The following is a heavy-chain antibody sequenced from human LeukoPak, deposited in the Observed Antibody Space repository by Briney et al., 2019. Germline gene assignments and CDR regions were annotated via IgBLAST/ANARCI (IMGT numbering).Heavy chain of an antibody. D-gene: IGHD6-13*01. V-gene: IGHV3-7*01. J-gene: IGHJ4*02. CDR2: IKQDGSEK. Sequence: GGSLRLSCAASGFTFSKYWMSWVRQAPGKGLEWVANIKQDGSEKYYVDSVKGRFTISRDNAKNSLYLQMNSLRAEDTAVYYCARSGSSWEYFDYWGQGTLVTVSS. CDR3: ARSGSSWEYFDY. CDR1: GFTFSKYW.